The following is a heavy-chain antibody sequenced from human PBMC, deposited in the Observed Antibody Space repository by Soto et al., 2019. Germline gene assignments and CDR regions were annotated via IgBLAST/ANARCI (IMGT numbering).Heavy chain of an antibody. Sequence: ASVKVSCKASGYSFTRYTLNWVRQAPGQRLEWMGWINPGNGNTKSSQKFQDRVVITRDTSASTAYMDLSSLRSEDTAVYYCARGIATGQLDPWGQGTLVTVSS. J-gene: IGHJ5*02. CDR3: ARGIATGQLDP. CDR1: GYSFTRYT. V-gene: IGHV1-3*01. CDR2: INPGNGNT. D-gene: IGHD2-15*01.